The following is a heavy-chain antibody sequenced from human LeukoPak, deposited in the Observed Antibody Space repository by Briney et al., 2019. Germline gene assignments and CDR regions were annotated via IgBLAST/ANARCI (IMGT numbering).Heavy chain of an antibody. J-gene: IGHJ5*02. D-gene: IGHD5-18*01. CDR2: ISGSGGST. Sequence: PGGSLRLSCAASGFTFSSFAMSWVRQAPGKGLEWVSAISGSGGSTYYADSVTGRFTISRDNSKNTLYLQMNSLRAEDTAVYYCAKGVGYSYGHRDQDWFDPWGQGTLVTVSS. CDR3: AKGVGYSYGHRDQDWFDP. V-gene: IGHV3-23*01. CDR1: GFTFSSFA.